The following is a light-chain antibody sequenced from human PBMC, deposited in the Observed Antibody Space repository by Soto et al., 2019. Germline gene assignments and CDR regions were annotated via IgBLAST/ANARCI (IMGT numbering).Light chain of an antibody. CDR3: QAWDSSTYV. CDR2: QDS. J-gene: IGLJ1*01. V-gene: IGLV3-1*01. CDR1: KLGDKY. Sequence: SYELTQPPSVSVSPGRTASITCSGDKLGDKYACWYQQKPGQSPVLVIYQDSKRPSGIPERFSGSNSGNTATLTISGTQAMDEADYYCQAWDSSTYVFGTGTKLTVL.